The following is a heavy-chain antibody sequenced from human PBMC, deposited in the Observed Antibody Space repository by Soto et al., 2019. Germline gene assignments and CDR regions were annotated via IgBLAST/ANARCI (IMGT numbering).Heavy chain of an antibody. J-gene: IGHJ6*02. CDR2: INPSGGST. CDR1: GYTFTSYY. D-gene: IGHD4-17*01. V-gene: IGHV1-46*01. CDR3: ARVKGYDYGDYSMGMDV. Sequence: ASVKVSCKASGYTFTSYYMHWVRQAPGQGLEWMGIINPSGGSTSYAQKFQGRVTMTRDTSTSTVYMELSSLRSEDTPVYYCARVKGYDYGDYSMGMDVWGQGTTVTVSS.